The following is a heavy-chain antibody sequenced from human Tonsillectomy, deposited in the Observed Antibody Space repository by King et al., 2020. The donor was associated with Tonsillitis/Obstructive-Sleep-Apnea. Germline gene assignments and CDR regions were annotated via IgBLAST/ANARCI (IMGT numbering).Heavy chain of an antibody. Sequence: VQLVESGAEVKKPGASVKVSRKASGYTFTGYYMHWVRQAPGQGLEWMGWINPNSGGTNYAQKFQGWVTMTRDTSISTAYMGLGRVRADDTAVCYWARGALAARPGRNWFDPWGQGTLVTVSS. CDR1: GYTFTGYY. V-gene: IGHV1-2*04. D-gene: IGHD6-6*01. CDR2: INPNSGGT. J-gene: IGHJ5*02. CDR3: ARGALAARPGRNWFDP.